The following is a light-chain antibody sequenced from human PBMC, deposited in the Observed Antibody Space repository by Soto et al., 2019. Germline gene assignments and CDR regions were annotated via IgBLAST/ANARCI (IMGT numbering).Light chain of an antibody. V-gene: IGLV2-14*01. CDR3: SSFTSSSTLYV. J-gene: IGLJ1*01. CDR1: SSDVGGYNY. Sequence: QSALPQPASVSGSPGQSITISCSGTSSDVGGYNYVSWYQQHPGKAPKLMIYDVSNRPSGVSNRVSGSKSGNTASLTISGVQAEDEADYYCSSFTSSSTLYVFGTGTKLTVL. CDR2: DVS.